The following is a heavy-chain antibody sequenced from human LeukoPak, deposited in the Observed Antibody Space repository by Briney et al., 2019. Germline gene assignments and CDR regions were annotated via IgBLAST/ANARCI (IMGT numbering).Heavy chain of an antibody. CDR2: FDPEDVET. D-gene: IGHD1-26*01. Sequence: ASVKVSCKVSGYTLTELAIHWVRQAPGKGLEWMGGFDPEDVETIYAQKFQGRVNMTEDTYTDTAYMELSSMRSEDTAVYYCARGPPGELTLFDYWGQGTLVTVSS. CDR1: GYTLTELA. CDR3: ARGPPGELTLFDY. V-gene: IGHV1-24*01. J-gene: IGHJ4*02.